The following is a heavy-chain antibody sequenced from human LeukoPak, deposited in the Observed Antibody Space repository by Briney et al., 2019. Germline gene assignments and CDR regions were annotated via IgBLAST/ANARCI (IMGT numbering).Heavy chain of an antibody. D-gene: IGHD5-12*01. J-gene: IGHJ6*02. V-gene: IGHV4-59*08. Sequence: SETLSPTCTVSGGSISSYYWSWIRQPPGKGLEWIGYIYYSGSTNYNPSLKSRVTISVDTSKNQFSLKLSSVTAADTAVYYCARHKAVEMATTSLYYYYGMDVWGQGTTVTVSS. CDR3: ARHKAVEMATTSLYYYYGMDV. CDR2: IYYSGST. CDR1: GGSISSYY.